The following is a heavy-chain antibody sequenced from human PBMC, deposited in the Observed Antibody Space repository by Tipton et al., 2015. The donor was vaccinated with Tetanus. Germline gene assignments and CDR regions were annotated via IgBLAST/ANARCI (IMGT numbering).Heavy chain of an antibody. J-gene: IGHJ4*02. V-gene: IGHV4-61*08. Sequence: LRLSCTVSGGSVNSGGYYWSWIRQPPGKGLEWIGYASYSGSSNYNPSLKSRVIISIDASKNQFSLKLSSVAAADTAVYYCARAYDFWSGHLDFWGQGTPVTVSS. CDR1: GGSVNSGGYY. CDR3: ARAYDFWSGHLDF. D-gene: IGHD3-3*01. CDR2: ASYSGSS.